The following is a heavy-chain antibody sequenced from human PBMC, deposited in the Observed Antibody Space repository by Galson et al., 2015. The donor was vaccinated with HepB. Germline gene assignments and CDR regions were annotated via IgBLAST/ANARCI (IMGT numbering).Heavy chain of an antibody. CDR1: GFTFSPYN. V-gene: IGHV3-48*01. CDR2: ISATGTTI. J-gene: IGHJ5*02. D-gene: IGHD3-3*01. CDR3: ARDSRATFGEPNWFDP. Sequence: SLRLSCAASGFTFSPYNMNWVRQAPGKGLEWISYISATGTTIDYADSVKGRFTISRDNAKNSLYLQMSSLRAEDTAVYYCARDSRATFGEPNWFDPWGQGTLVIVSS.